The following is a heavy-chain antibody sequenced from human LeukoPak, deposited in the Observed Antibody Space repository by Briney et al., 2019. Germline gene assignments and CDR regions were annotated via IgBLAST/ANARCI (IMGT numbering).Heavy chain of an antibody. CDR1: GYSISSGYY. Sequence: PSETLSLTCAVSGYSISSGYYWGWIRQPPGQGLEWIGSIYHSGSTYYNPSLKSRVTISVDTSKTQFSLKLSSVTAADTAVYYCARHRDYSSSDYWGQGTLVTVSS. J-gene: IGHJ4*02. V-gene: IGHV4-38-2*01. CDR3: ARHRDYSSSDY. CDR2: IYHSGST. D-gene: IGHD6-6*01.